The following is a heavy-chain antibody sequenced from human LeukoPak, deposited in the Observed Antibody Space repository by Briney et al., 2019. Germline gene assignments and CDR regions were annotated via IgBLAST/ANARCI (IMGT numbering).Heavy chain of an antibody. V-gene: IGHV4-38-2*02. CDR2: IYQTGST. J-gene: IGHJ5*02. CDR3: ARVRSNWFDP. CDR1: GYSISSDNY. Sequence: PSETLSLTCTVSGYSISSDNYWGWIRQPPGKGLEWIGNIYQTGSTYYNPSLTSRVTISIDTSKNQFSLKLSSVTAADTAVYYCARVRSNWFDPWGQGILVTVSS.